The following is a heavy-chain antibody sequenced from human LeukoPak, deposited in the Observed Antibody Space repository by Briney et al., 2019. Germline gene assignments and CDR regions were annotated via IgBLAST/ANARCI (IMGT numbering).Heavy chain of an antibody. J-gene: IGHJ4*02. Sequence: SVKVSCKASGGTFSSYAISWVRQAPGQGLEWMGGIIPIFGTANYAQKFQGRVTITADKSTSTAYMELSSLRSEDTAVYYCRGIAVAGTYFDYWGQGTLVIVSS. CDR2: IIPIFGTA. V-gene: IGHV1-69*06. D-gene: IGHD6-19*01. CDR1: GGTFSSYA. CDR3: RGIAVAGTYFDY.